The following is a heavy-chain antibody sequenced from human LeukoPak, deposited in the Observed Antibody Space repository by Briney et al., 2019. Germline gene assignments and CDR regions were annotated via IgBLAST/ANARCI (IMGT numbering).Heavy chain of an antibody. CDR1: GGSFSGYY. CDR3: ARGGYCSNTSCSRFDY. CDR2: INHSGST. J-gene: IGHJ4*02. Sequence: SETLSLTCAVYGGSFSGYYWSWIRQPPGKGLEWIGEINHSGSTNYNPSLKSRVTISVDTSKNQFSLKLSSVTAADTAVYYCARGGYCSNTSCSRFDYWGQGTLVTVSS. D-gene: IGHD2-2*01. V-gene: IGHV4-34*01.